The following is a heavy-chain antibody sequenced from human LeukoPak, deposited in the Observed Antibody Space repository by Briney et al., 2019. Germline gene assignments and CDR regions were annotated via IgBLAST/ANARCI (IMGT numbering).Heavy chain of an antibody. Sequence: SETLSLTCTVSGGSISSYYWSWIRQPAGKGLEWIGRIHNSGSTNYNPSLKSRVTMSVETSKNQFSLKLNSVTAADTAVYYCARGSSGWSNSWFDPWGQGTLVTVSS. V-gene: IGHV4-4*07. D-gene: IGHD6-19*01. CDR3: ARGSSGWSNSWFDP. CDR2: IHNSGST. J-gene: IGHJ5*02. CDR1: GGSISSYY.